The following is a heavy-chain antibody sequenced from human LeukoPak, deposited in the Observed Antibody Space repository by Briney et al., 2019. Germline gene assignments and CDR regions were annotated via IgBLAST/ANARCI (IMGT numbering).Heavy chain of an antibody. CDR3: ARAEYSSFIFDY. Sequence: SETLSLTCAVYGGSFSGYYWSWIRQPPGKGLEWIGEINHSGSTNYNPSLKSRVTISVDTSKNQFSLKLSSVTAADTAVYYCARAEYSSFIFDYWGQGTLVTVSS. CDR1: GGSFSGYY. CDR2: INHSGST. V-gene: IGHV4-34*01. J-gene: IGHJ4*02. D-gene: IGHD6-6*01.